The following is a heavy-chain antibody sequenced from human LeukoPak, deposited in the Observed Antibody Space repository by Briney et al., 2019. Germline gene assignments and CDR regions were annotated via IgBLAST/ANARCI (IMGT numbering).Heavy chain of an antibody. J-gene: IGHJ4*02. Sequence: GGSLRLSCTASGFIFSNYGMHWVRQAPGKGREWVAFIWYDGSNKYYGDSVKGRFTISRDNSKNTVWLQMNSLRPEDTAVYYCARDLSITGGPRDYWGQGTLVTVSS. CDR2: IWYDGSNK. V-gene: IGHV3-30*02. CDR3: ARDLSITGGPRDY. CDR1: GFIFSNYG. D-gene: IGHD6-6*01.